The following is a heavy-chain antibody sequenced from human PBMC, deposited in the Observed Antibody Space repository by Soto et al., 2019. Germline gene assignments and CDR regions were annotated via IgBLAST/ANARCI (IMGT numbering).Heavy chain of an antibody. V-gene: IGHV3-74*02. CDR2: INSDGSVS. CDR1: GFTFSNYW. D-gene: IGHD2-15*01. Sequence: EVQLVESGGGLVQPGGSLRLSCAASGFTFSNYWMYWVRQAPGKGLEWVSRINSDGSVSSYADSVKGRLPISRDNGKNTLYLQMDGLRAEDTAVYYCARVDCVGGTCYSLAGSFYYYKDVWGKGTTVTVFS. J-gene: IGHJ6*03. CDR3: ARVDCVGGTCYSLAGSFYYYKDV.